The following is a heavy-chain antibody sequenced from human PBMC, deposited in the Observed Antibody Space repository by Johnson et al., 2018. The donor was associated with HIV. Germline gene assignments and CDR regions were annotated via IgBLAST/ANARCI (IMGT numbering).Heavy chain of an antibody. CDR3: ARVASPGTRAFNG. CDR1: GFTLGDHC. V-gene: IGHV3-20*04. J-gene: IGHJ3*01. CDR2: INWSGGIT. D-gene: IGHD6-13*01. Sequence: VQLVESGGGVVRPGGSLRLSCVASGFTLGDHCMSWVRQVPGKGLEWVSDINWSGGITNYLDSVKGRFTISRDNAKNSLFLQMSSLRAEDTALYYCARVASPGTRAFNGWGRGTMVTVSS.